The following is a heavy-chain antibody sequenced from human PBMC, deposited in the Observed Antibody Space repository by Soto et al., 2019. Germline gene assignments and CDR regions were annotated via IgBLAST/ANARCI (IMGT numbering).Heavy chain of an antibody. D-gene: IGHD6-19*01. CDR3: ASEWARTNGWPRTPNYGMDV. J-gene: IGHJ6*02. Sequence: SVTVSCKTSGGTFSTYAISWVRQAPGQGLEWLGGIIPTFRTTSYAQKFRGRVTISADESTGTAYMELSSLRSEDTAMYYCASEWARTNGWPRTPNYGMDVWGQGTMVTVSS. V-gene: IGHV1-69*13. CDR2: IIPTFRTT. CDR1: GGTFSTYA.